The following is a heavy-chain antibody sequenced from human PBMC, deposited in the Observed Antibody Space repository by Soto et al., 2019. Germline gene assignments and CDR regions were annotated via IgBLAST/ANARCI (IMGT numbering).Heavy chain of an antibody. CDR3: AKGGTPSDS. CDR1: GYTFTNFG. J-gene: IGHJ4*02. D-gene: IGHD3-16*01. V-gene: IGHV1-18*01. Sequence: QVQLVQSGAEVKKPGASVKVSCKASGYTFTNFGISWVRQAPGQGLEWMGWISAYNGNTKHGQKFQGRVTMTTDTSTGTAYMEVRSRRLDDTAVYYGAKGGTPSDSWGQGTRVTVSP. CDR2: ISAYNGNT.